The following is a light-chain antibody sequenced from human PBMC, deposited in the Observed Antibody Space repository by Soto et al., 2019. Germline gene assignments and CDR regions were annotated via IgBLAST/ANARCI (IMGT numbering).Light chain of an antibody. Sequence: QSALTQPASVSGSPGQSITISCTGTSSDVGNYNYVSWYQHHPGKVPKLMIYEVSNRPSGVSNRFSGSKSGNTASLTISGLQAEDEADYYCTAFSANRVYLFGPGTKLTVL. CDR2: EVS. J-gene: IGLJ1*01. V-gene: IGLV2-14*01. CDR1: SSDVGNYNY. CDR3: TAFSANRVYL.